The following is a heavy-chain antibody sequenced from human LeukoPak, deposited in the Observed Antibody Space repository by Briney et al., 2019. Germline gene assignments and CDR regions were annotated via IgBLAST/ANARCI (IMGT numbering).Heavy chain of an antibody. CDR2: ISYDGSHQ. Sequence: HSGGSLRLSCAASGFSFSSYGMHWVRQAPGKGLEWVAIISYDGSHQYYADSVKGRFTISRDNSKNTLYLQMNSLRAEDTAVYYCAKGYCSGTNCPAVDWGQGTPVTVSS. CDR1: GFSFSSYG. CDR3: AKGYCSGTNCPAVD. D-gene: IGHD2-2*01. J-gene: IGHJ4*02. V-gene: IGHV3-30*18.